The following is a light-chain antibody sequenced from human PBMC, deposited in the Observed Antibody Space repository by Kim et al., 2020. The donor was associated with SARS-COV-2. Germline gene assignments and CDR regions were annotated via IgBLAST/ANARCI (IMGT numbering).Light chain of an antibody. CDR1: QSIGSS. CDR3: QQYNNWSPLT. J-gene: IGKJ4*01. V-gene: IGKV3-15*01. CDR2: TAS. Sequence: VPPGERATLSCRASQSIGSSLAWYQQRPGQAPRLLLHTASTRATDIPARFRGSGSWTEFTLTISSLQSEDFAVYYCQQYNNWSPLTFGGGTKLEI.